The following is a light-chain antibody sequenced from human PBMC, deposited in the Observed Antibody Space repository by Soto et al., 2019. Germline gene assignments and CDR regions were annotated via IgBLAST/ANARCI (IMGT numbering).Light chain of an antibody. J-gene: IGKJ2*01. CDR3: QKYDSFSSYT. V-gene: IGKV1-5*03. Sequence: DIQMTQSPSTLSASVGDRVTITCRASQSISSWLDWYQQKPGKAPKLLIYKASSLESGVPSRFSGSGSGTEFTLTISSLQPDDFAAYYCQKYDSFSSYTFGQGTKLEIK. CDR1: QSISSW. CDR2: KAS.